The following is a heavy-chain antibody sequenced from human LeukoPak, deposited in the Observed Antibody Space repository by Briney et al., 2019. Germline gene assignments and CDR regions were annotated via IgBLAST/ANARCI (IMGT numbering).Heavy chain of an antibody. J-gene: IGHJ4*02. CDR3: ARAPFGSGSYYRECFDY. D-gene: IGHD3-10*01. Sequence: PSQTLSLTCTVSGGSISSGGYYWSWIRQPPGKGLEWIGEINHSGSTNYNPSLKSRVTISVDTSKNQFSLKLSSVTAADTAVYYCARAPFGSGSYYRECFDYWGQGTLVTVSS. V-gene: IGHV4-30-2*01. CDR2: INHSGST. CDR1: GGSISSGGYY.